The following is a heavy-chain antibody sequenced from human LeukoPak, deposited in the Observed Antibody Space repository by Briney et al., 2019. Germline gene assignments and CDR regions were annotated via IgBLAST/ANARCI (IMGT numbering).Heavy chain of an antibody. CDR2: ISYDGGNT. CDR1: GFTFSNYG. Sequence: GGSLRLSCAASGFTFSNYGMHWVRQAPGTGLEWVAVISYDGGNTHYADSVKGRFTISRDNSKNTLYLQMNSLRGEDTALYYCVKERDDYVNYDFDYWGQGTLVTVSS. V-gene: IGHV3-30*18. D-gene: IGHD4-17*01. CDR3: VKERDDYVNYDFDY. J-gene: IGHJ4*02.